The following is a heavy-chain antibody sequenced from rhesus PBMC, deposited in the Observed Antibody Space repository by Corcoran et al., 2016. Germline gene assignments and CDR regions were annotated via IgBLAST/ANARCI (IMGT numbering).Heavy chain of an antibody. V-gene: IGHV4-80*01. CDR3: ARDEGCSSTYCRDY. CDR1: GASISSYW. CDR2: INGNSGST. Sequence: QVQLQESGPGLVKPSETLSLTCAVSGASISSYWWSWIRQPPGKGVEWIGEINGNSGSTYYNPSLKSRVTISKDASKNQFSLKLSSVTAADTAVYYCARDEGCSSTYCRDYWGQGVLVTVSS. J-gene: IGHJ4*01. D-gene: IGHD2-15*01.